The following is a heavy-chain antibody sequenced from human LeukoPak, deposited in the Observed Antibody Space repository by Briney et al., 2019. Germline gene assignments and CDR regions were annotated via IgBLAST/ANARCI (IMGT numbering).Heavy chain of an antibody. CDR2: IYHSGST. V-gene: IGHV4-30-2*01. CDR3: ARGLWIQPIPDGFDI. D-gene: IGHD5-18*01. CDR1: GGSISSGGHS. J-gene: IGHJ3*02. Sequence: PSETLSLTCAVSGGSISSGGHSWSWIRQPPGKGLEWIGYIYHSGSTYYNPSLKSRVTISVDRSKNQFSLKLSSVTAADTAVYYCARGLWIQPIPDGFDIWGQGTMVTVSS.